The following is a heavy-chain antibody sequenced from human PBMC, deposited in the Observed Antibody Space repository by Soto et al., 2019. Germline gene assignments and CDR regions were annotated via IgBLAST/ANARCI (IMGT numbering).Heavy chain of an antibody. Sequence: EVQLLESGGGLVQPGGSLRLSCAASGFSFSSYAMVWARQAPGKGLEWVSVISARGGSLYFADSVKGRFTISRDNSKNVLSLEMNSLRAEDTARYFCAKGSIEYSASVDNWAQGTLVVVSS. CDR3: AKGSIEYSASVDN. D-gene: IGHD5-12*01. CDR1: GFSFSSYA. V-gene: IGHV3-23*01. CDR2: ISARGGSL. J-gene: IGHJ4*02.